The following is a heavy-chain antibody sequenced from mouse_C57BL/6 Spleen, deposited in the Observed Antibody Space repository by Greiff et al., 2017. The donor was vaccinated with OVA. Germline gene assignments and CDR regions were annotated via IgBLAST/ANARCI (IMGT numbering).Heavy chain of an antibody. CDR2: IRSKSSNYAT. CDR1: GFTFNTYA. J-gene: IGHJ1*03. CDR3: VRDRIWYYGSSYGWYFDV. Sequence: EVQRVESGGGLVQPKGSLKLSCAASGFTFNTYAMHWVRQAPGKGLEWVARIRSKSSNYATYYADSVKDRFTISRDDSQSMLYLQMNNLKTEDTAMYYCVRDRIWYYGSSYGWYFDVWGTGTTVTVSS. D-gene: IGHD1-1*01. V-gene: IGHV10-3*01.